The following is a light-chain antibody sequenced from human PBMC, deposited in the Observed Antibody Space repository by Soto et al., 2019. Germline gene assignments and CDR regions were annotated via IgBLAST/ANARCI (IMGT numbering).Light chain of an antibody. Sequence: DIQMTQSPSTLSASVGDRVTITCRASQSISSWLVWYQQKPGKAPKLLIYMASSLESGVPSRFSGSGSGTEFTLTISSLQPDDFATYYCQQYNSYSWTFGQGTKVEIK. CDR2: MAS. J-gene: IGKJ1*01. V-gene: IGKV1-5*03. CDR1: QSISSW. CDR3: QQYNSYSWT.